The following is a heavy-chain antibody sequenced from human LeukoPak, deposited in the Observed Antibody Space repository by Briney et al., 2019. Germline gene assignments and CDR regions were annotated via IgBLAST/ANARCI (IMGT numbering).Heavy chain of an antibody. CDR1: GFTFSSSA. Sequence: GGSLRLSCAASGFTFSSSAMAWVCHAPGKGLEWVSTISYSGSGTYYADSVKGRFTISRDNSKNTLYLQMNSLRAEDTAVYYCARDPMTAAGSKDGMDVWGQGTTVTVSS. CDR2: ISYSGSGT. J-gene: IGHJ6*02. D-gene: IGHD6-13*01. CDR3: ARDPMTAAGSKDGMDV. V-gene: IGHV3-23*01.